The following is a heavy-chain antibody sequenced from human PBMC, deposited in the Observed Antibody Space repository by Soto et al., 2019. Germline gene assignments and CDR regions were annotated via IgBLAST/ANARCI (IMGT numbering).Heavy chain of an antibody. J-gene: IGHJ4*02. V-gene: IGHV3-64*04. CDR3: ARGLGFCSGGSCYDD. CDR2: VRGNGDPP. CDR1: GFTFSSYA. D-gene: IGHD2-15*01. Sequence: GGSLRLSCSASGFTFSSYAMHWVRQAPGKGLEYVSGVRGNGDPPFYADSVKGRFTISRDNSKNTLYLQKSSPRPDDTAVYFCARGLGFCSGGSCYDDWGQGTLVTVSS.